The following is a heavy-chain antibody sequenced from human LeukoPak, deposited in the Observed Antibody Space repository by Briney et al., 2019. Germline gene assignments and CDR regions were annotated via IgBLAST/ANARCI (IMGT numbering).Heavy chain of an antibody. J-gene: IGHJ4*02. Sequence: SETLSLTCSVSGGSINNVVYYWDWIRQPPGKALEWIGDIYQTGTTYYHPSFESRVTISADTSNNQVSLKMNAVTAADTAVYYCARRRGSSSGGPFDYWGRGTLVVVSS. V-gene: IGHV4-39*01. CDR2: IYQTGTT. CDR3: ARRRGSSSGGPFDY. D-gene: IGHD6-25*01. CDR1: GGSINNVVYY.